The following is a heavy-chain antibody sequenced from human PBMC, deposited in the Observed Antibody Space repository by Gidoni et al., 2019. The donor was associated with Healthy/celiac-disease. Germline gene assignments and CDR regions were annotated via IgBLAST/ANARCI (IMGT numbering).Heavy chain of an antibody. CDR3: ANARDFWSGYYYYFDY. V-gene: IGHV3-23*01. J-gene: IGHJ4*02. CDR2: ISGSGGST. CDR1: GLTFRSYA. D-gene: IGHD3-3*01. Sequence: EVQLLESGGGLVQPGGSLRLSCAASGLTFRSYARSWVRQAPGKGLEWVSAISGSGGSTYYADSVKGRFTISRDNSKNTVYLQMKSRRAEDTAVYYCANARDFWSGYYYYFDYWGQGTLVTVSS.